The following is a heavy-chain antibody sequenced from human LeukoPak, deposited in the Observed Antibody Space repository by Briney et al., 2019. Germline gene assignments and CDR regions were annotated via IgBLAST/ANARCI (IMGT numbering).Heavy chain of an antibody. CDR3: AVYSNPYYYYGVDV. CDR1: GFTFSSYA. D-gene: IGHD4-11*01. CDR2: ISGSGDNT. V-gene: IGHV3-23*01. J-gene: IGHJ6*02. Sequence: PGGSLRLSCAASGFTFSSYAMSWVRQAPGKGLEWVSGISGSGDNTYYADSVKGRFTISRDNSKNTLYLQMNSLRAEDTAVYYCAVYSNPYYYYGVDVWGQGTTVTVSS.